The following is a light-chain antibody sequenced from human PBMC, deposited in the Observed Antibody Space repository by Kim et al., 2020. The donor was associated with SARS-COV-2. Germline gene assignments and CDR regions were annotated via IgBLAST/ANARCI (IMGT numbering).Light chain of an antibody. V-gene: IGLV3-19*01. Sequence: AQVQMVSNKWQGDSLRRFYASSYQQKPGQAPELVIYGKTNRPSVIPDRFSGSSSGNTASLTITGAQAGDLADYYCNSRDSSDNHWVFGGGTQLTVL. J-gene: IGLJ3*02. CDR2: GKT. CDR3: NSRDSSDNHWV. CDR1: SLRRFY.